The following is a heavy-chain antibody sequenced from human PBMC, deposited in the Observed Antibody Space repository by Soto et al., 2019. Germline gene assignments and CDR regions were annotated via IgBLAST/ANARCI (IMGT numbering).Heavy chain of an antibody. Sequence: QVQLVESGGGVVQPGRSLRLSCAASGFTFSSYAMHWVRQAPGKGLEWVAVISYDGSNKYYADSVKGRFTISRDNSKNTLYLQMNSLRAEDTAVYYCARGGSAMVRGVIITYYYYGMYVWGQGTTVTVSS. D-gene: IGHD3-10*01. J-gene: IGHJ6*02. CDR3: ARGGSAMVRGVIITYYYYGMYV. CDR1: GFTFSSYA. CDR2: ISYDGSNK. V-gene: IGHV3-30-3*01.